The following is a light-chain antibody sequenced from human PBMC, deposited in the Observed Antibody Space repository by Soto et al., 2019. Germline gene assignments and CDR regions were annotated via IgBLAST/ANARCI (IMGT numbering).Light chain of an antibody. CDR1: QSVNIY. Sequence: EIVMTQSPATLSVSPGERATLSCRASQSVNIYLAWYQQKPGQAPRLLIFGASSRATGIPARFSGSGSGTEFNLPLSSLQSEDFAVYFCQQYDDWLRLTFGGGTKVEIK. V-gene: IGKV3D-15*01. J-gene: IGKJ4*01. CDR3: QQYDDWLRLT. CDR2: GAS.